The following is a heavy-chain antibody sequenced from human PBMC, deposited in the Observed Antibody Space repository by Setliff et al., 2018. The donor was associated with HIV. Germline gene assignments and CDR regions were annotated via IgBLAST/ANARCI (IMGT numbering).Heavy chain of an antibody. D-gene: IGHD1-1*01. CDR2: INYSGST. CDR1: GGSLSGYH. CDR3: ARAPPGIQTAAFDV. Sequence: SETLSLTCGVYGGSLSGYHWSWIRLPPGKGLEWIGEINYSGSTNYNPSLTSRVIISVDTSKNQFSLKLSSVTAADTAVYYCARAPPGIQTAAFDVWGQGKMVTVSS. J-gene: IGHJ3*01. V-gene: IGHV4-34*01.